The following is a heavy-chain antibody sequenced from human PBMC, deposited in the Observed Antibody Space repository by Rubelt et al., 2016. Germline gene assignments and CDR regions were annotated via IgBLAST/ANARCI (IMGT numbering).Heavy chain of an antibody. CDR2: ISGSGGST. Sequence: EVQLVESGGGLVQPGGSLRLSCAASGFTFSSYAMSWVRQAPGKGLEWVSAISGSGGSTYYADSVKVRFTISRDKSKNTLYLQMNSLKTEDTAVYYCTTDQGSPKSRGYWGQGTLVTVSS. D-gene: IGHD6-13*01. CDR3: TTDQGSPKSRGY. CDR1: GFTFSSYA. J-gene: IGHJ4*02. V-gene: IGHV3-23*04.